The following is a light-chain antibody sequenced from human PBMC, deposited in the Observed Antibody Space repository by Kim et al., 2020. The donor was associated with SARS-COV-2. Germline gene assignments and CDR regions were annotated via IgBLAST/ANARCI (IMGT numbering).Light chain of an antibody. CDR3: LQGTHWPKT. J-gene: IGKJ2*01. Sequence: PASSSCRSSQSLVNRDRNTYLNWLQQRPGQSPRRLIYQVSKRDSGVPDRFSGSGSGTNFTLKISGVEAEDVGVYYCLQGTHWPKTFGQGTKLEI. CDR1: QSLVNRDRNTY. CDR2: QVS. V-gene: IGKV2-30*01.